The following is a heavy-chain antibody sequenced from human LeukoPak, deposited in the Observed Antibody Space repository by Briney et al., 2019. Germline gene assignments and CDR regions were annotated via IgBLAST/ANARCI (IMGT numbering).Heavy chain of an antibody. J-gene: IGHJ3*02. CDR2: INPSGGST. CDR3: ARAGKSITMIVVVGAFDI. Sequence: GASVKVSCKASGYTFTSYYMHWVRQAPGQGLEWMGIINPSGGSTGYAQKFQGRVTMTRDTSTSTVYMELSSLRSEDTAVYYCARAGKSITMIVVVGAFDIWGQGTMVTVSS. V-gene: IGHV1-46*01. D-gene: IGHD3-22*01. CDR1: GYTFTSYY.